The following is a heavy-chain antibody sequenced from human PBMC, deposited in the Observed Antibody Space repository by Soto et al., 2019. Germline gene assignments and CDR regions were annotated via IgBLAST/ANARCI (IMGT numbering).Heavy chain of an antibody. CDR1: GYTFTSYG. V-gene: IGHV1-18*01. D-gene: IGHD3-10*01. CDR3: ASLAYYGSGSFGYYYYYGIDV. CDR2: ITAYNGNT. J-gene: IGHJ6*02. Sequence: AAVKVSCKASGYTFTSYGISWVRQAPVQGLEWMGWITAYNGNTNNAQKLQGRVTTTTDTSTRTAYMALRSLRSDDSAVYYCASLAYYGSGSFGYYYYYGIDVWGQGTTVTVSS.